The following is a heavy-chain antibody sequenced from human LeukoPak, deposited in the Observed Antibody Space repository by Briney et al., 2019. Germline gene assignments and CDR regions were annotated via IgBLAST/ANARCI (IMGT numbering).Heavy chain of an antibody. Sequence: SETLSLTCTVSGGSISSGSYYWSWIRQPAGKGLEWIGRIYTSGSAKYNPSLKSRVTISVDTSKNQFSLKLSSVTAADTAVYYCARHEDYDDAFDIWGQGTMVTVSS. J-gene: IGHJ3*02. CDR2: IYTSGSA. CDR3: ARHEDYDDAFDI. CDR1: GGSISSGSYY. V-gene: IGHV4-61*02. D-gene: IGHD4-17*01.